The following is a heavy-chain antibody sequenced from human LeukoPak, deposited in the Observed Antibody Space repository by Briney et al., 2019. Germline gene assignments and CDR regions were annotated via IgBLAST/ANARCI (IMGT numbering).Heavy chain of an antibody. CDR1: GGSISSSNYY. D-gene: IGHD2-2*02. J-gene: IGHJ4*02. V-gene: IGHV4-39*01. Sequence: SETLSLTCTVPGGSISSSNYYWGWIRQPPGKGLEWIGSIYYSGSTYYNPSLKSRGTISVDTSKNQFSLKLSSVTAADMAVYYCARSRKNDCTSTSCYTDYWGQGTLVTVSS. CDR3: ARSRKNDCTSTSCYTDY. CDR2: IYYSGST.